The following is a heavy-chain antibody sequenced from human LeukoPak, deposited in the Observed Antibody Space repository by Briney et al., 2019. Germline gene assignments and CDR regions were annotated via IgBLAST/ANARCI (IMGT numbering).Heavy chain of an antibody. D-gene: IGHD2-2*01. CDR2: ISAYNGNT. CDR1: GYTFTSYG. CDR3: ARWGLVAPGTYNYYMDV. J-gene: IGHJ6*03. V-gene: IGHV1-18*01. Sequence: GASVKVSCKASGYTFTSYGISWVRQAPGQGLEWMGWISAYNGNTNYAQKLQGRVTMTTDTSTSTAYMELRSLRPDDTAVYFCARWGLVAPGTYNYYMDVWGRGTTVTVSS.